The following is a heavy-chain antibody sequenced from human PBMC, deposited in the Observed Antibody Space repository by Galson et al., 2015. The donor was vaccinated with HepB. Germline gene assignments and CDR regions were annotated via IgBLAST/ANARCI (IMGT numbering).Heavy chain of an antibody. V-gene: IGHV1-18*04. D-gene: IGHD5-24*01. CDR2: ISAYNGNT. CDR3: ARGVDGYNFYDYDGMDV. CDR1: GYTFTSYG. Sequence: SVKVSCKASGYTFTSYGISWVRQAPGQGLEWMGWISAYNGNTNYAQKLQGRVTMTTDTSTSTAYMELRSLRSDDTAVYYCARGVDGYNFYDYDGMDVWGQGTTVTVSS. J-gene: IGHJ6*02.